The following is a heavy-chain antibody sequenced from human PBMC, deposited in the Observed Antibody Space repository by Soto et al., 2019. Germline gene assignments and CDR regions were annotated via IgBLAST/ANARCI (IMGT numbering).Heavy chain of an antibody. J-gene: IGHJ6*02. CDR1: VFTFSSYA. V-gene: IGHV3-30-3*01. CDR2: ISYDGSNK. Sequence: WWSLRLSCSASVFTFSSYAMHWFRQAPGEGLEWVAVISYDGSNKYYADSAKGRFTISRDNSKNTLYLQMNSLRAEDTAVYYCARDHASLRFLEWLSKTYYYYGMDVWGQGTTVTVSS. CDR3: ARDHASLRFLEWLSKTYYYYGMDV. D-gene: IGHD3-3*01.